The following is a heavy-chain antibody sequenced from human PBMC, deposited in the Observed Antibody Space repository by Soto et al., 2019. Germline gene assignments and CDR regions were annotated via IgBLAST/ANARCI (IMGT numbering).Heavy chain of an antibody. CDR2: ISYDGSNK. Sequence: QPGGSLRLSCAASGFTFSSYAMHWVRQAPGKGLEWVAVISYDGSNKYYADSVKGRFTISRDNSKNTLYLQMNSLRAEDTAAYYCARDSSGEAIGGARRCMDVWRQGTTANVSS. CDR1: GFTFSSYA. D-gene: IGHD6-25*01. V-gene: IGHV3-30-3*01. CDR3: ARDSSGEAIGGARRCMDV. J-gene: IGHJ6*02.